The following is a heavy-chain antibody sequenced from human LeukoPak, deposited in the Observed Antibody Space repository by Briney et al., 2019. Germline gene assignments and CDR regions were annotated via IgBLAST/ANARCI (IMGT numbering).Heavy chain of an antibody. CDR2: INPNSGGT. CDR1: GYTFTGYY. Sequence: GASVKVSCKASGYTFTGYYMHWVRQAPGQGLEWMGWINPNSGGTNYAQKFQGRVTMTEDTSTDTAYMELSSLRSEDTAVYYCATAGSYVLAFDIWGQGTMVTVSS. D-gene: IGHD1-26*01. V-gene: IGHV1-2*02. J-gene: IGHJ3*02. CDR3: ATAGSYVLAFDI.